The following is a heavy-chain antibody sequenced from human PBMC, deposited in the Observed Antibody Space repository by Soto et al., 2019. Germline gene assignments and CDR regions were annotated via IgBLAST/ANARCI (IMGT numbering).Heavy chain of an antibody. CDR3: ASSCSGGSCYRFDAFDI. V-gene: IGHV1-69*02. Sequence: GASVKVSCKASGGTFSSYTISWVRQAPGQGLEWMGRIIPILGIANYAQKFQGRVTITADKSTSTAYMELSSLRSEDTAVYYCASSCSGGSCYRFDAFDIWGQGTMVTVSS. CDR2: IIPILGIA. D-gene: IGHD2-15*01. CDR1: GGTFSSYT. J-gene: IGHJ3*02.